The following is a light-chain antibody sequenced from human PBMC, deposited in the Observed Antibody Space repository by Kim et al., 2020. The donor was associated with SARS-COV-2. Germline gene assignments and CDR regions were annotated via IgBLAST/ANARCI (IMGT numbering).Light chain of an antibody. V-gene: IGLV1-40*01. Sequence: QPVLTQPPSVSGAPGQRVTISCTGSSSNIGAGYDVHWYQQLPGTAPKLLIYGNSNRPSGVPDRFSGSKSGTSASLAITGLQAEDEADYYCQSYDSSLSGLDVVFGGGTQLTVL. CDR3: QSYDSSLSGLDVV. J-gene: IGLJ2*01. CDR1: SSNIGAGYD. CDR2: GNS.